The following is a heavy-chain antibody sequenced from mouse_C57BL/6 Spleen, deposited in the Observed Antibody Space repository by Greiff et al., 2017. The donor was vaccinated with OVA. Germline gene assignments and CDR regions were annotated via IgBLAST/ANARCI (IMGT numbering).Heavy chain of an antibody. CDR2: IDPETGGT. CDR3: TRPGMDY. J-gene: IGHJ4*01. CDR1: GYTFTDYE. V-gene: IGHV1-15*01. Sequence: VQLQQSGAELVRPGASVTLSCKASGYTFTDYEMHWVKQTPVHGLEWIGAIDPETGGTAYNQKFKGKAILTADKSSSTAYMELRILTSEDSTVYYCTRPGMDYWGQGTSVTVSS.